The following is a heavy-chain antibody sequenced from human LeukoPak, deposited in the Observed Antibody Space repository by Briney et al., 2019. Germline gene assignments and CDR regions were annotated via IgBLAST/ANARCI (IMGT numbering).Heavy chain of an antibody. CDR3: ARGGYTRGEY. Sequence: GGSLRPSCAASGFSFSIYWMSWVRQAPGKGLEWVANIKQDGSEKSYVDSVKGRFTISRDNAKNSVYLQMNSLRADDTAVYYCARGGYTRGEYWGQGTLVTVSS. V-gene: IGHV3-7*03. CDR1: GFSFSIYW. J-gene: IGHJ4*02. D-gene: IGHD5-24*01. CDR2: IKQDGSEK.